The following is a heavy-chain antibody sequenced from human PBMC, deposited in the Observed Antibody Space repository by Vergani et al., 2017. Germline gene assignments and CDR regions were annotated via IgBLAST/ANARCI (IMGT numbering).Heavy chain of an antibody. CDR2: INPSGGST. V-gene: IGHV1-46*01. CDR3: AREQILNVNYAPFDP. CDR1: GYTFTSYY. Sequence: QVQLVQSGAEVKKPGASVKVSCKASGYTFTSYYMHWVRQAPGQGLEWMGIINPSGGSTSYAQKCQGRVTMTRDTSTSTVYMELSSLGSEDTAVYYCAREQILNVNYAPFDPWGQGTLVTVSS. D-gene: IGHD4-11*01. J-gene: IGHJ5*02.